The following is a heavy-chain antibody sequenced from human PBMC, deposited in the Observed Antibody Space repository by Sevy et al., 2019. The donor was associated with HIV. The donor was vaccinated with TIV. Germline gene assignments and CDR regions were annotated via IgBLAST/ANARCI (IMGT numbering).Heavy chain of an antibody. Sequence: AAVKVSCKASGYTFIGYSMHWVGQAPGQGLEWMGWINANSRATKYAEKFQARVTMTRDTSISAACMELTSLRSDDTDVDYWARANPSYNDDMYVSYFDYWGQGAMVTVSS. CDR3: ARANPSYNDDMYVSYFDY. CDR1: GYTFIGYS. J-gene: IGHJ4*01. CDR2: INANSRAT. V-gene: IGHV1-2*02. D-gene: IGHD3-3*01.